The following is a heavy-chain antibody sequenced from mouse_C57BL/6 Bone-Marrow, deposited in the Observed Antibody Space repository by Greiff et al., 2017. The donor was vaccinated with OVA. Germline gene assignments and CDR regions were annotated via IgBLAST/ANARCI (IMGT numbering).Heavy chain of an antibody. CDR3: AITTVVAPYWYFDV. CDR2: ISYDGSD. D-gene: IGHD1-1*01. Sequence: EVQLQESGPGLVKPSQSLSLTCSVTGYSITSGYYWNWIRQFPGNKLEWMGYISYDGSDNYNPSLKNRISISRYTSKNQFFLKLNSVTTEDTATYYCAITTVVAPYWYFDVWGTGTPVTVSS. V-gene: IGHV3-6*01. J-gene: IGHJ1*03. CDR1: GYSITSGYY.